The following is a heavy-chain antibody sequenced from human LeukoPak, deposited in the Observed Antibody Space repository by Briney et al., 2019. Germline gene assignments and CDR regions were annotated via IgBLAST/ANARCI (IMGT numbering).Heavy chain of an antibody. D-gene: IGHD5-18*01. CDR3: ARGGYSYGWDLVDY. Sequence: GASVKVSCKASGYTFTSYGISWVRQAPGQGLEWMGWISAYNGNTNYAQKFQGRVTVTTDTSTSTAYMELRSLRSDDTAVYYCARGGYSYGWDLVDYCGQGTLVTVSS. CDR2: ISAYNGNT. CDR1: GYTFTSYG. V-gene: IGHV1-18*01. J-gene: IGHJ4*02.